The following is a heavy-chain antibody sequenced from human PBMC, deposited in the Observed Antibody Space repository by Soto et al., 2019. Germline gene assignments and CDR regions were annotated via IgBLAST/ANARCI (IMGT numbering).Heavy chain of an antibody. V-gene: IGHV3-30*18. J-gene: IGHJ4*02. CDR1: GFSFSNYG. CDR2: MSYDGSSK. CDR3: AKERAVVSGLYYFDY. Sequence: GGSLRLSCAASGFSFSNYGMHWVRQAPGKGLEWVAVMSYDGSSKYYADSVKGRFTISRDNSKNTLYLQMISLRAEDTAVYYCAKERAVVSGLYYFDYWGQGTLVTVSS. D-gene: IGHD3-22*01.